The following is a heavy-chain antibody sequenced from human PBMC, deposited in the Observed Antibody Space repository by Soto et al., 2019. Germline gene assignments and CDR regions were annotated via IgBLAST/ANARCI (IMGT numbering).Heavy chain of an antibody. CDR2: TYYRSKWYN. V-gene: IGHV6-1*01. Sequence: RYRAASYWKKQSPSRGLEWLGRTYYRSKWYNDYAVSVKSRITINPDTSQNQFSLQLKSVTPEDTAVYYCVRGYSSGMAFWGNGTLVTSPQ. CDR3: VRGYSSGMAF. CDR1: RYRAA. D-gene: IGHD6-25*01. J-gene: IGHJ4*01.